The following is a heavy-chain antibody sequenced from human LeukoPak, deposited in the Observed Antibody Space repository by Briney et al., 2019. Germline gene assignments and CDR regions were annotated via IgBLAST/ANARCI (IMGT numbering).Heavy chain of an antibody. CDR2: ISSSSSII. Sequence: GGSLRLSCAASGFTFSSYNMNWVRQVPGKGLEWVSYISSSSSIIYYADSVKGRFTISRDNAKNSLYLQMNSLRAEDTALYYCAKAWDDSSGYFDYWGQGTLVTVSS. V-gene: IGHV3-48*04. CDR3: AKAWDDSSGYFDY. D-gene: IGHD3-22*01. CDR1: GFTFSSYN. J-gene: IGHJ4*02.